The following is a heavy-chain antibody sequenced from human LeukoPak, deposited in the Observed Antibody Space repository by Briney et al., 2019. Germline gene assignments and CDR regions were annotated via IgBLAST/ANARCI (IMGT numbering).Heavy chain of an antibody. J-gene: IGHJ4*02. CDR1: GGSIRSSSYY. CDR2: IYYSGGT. D-gene: IGHD5-18*01. CDR3: ARRGYSYGLFDY. Sequence: SETPSLTCTVSGGSIRSSSYYWGWIRQPPGKGLEWIGSIYYSGGTYYNPSLKSRVTISVDTSKDQFSLQLSSVTAADTAVYYCARRGYSYGLFDYWGQGTLVTVSS. V-gene: IGHV4-39*01.